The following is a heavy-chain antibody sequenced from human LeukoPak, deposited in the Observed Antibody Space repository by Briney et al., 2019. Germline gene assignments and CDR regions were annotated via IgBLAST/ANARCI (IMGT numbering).Heavy chain of an antibody. V-gene: IGHV4-38-2*02. CDR2: IYHSGTT. J-gene: IGHJ4*02. Sequence: SETLSLTCTVSGYSISSGYFWGWIRQPPGKGLEWIGSIYHSGTTYYSPSLKSRVTISVDTSKNQFSLKLTSVTAADTAVYYCASRIYSYGHYFDYWGQGTLVTVSS. D-gene: IGHD5-18*01. CDR3: ASRIYSYGHYFDY. CDR1: GYSISSGYF.